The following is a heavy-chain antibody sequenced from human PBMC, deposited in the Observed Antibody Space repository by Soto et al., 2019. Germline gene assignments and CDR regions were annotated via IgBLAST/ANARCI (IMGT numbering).Heavy chain of an antibody. Sequence: PSETLSLTCTVSGGSISSGGYYWSWIRQHPGKGLEWIGYIYYSGSTYYNPSLKSRVTISVDTSKNQFSLKLSSVTAADTAVYYWAYYDILTGYYPDWGQGTLVTVSS. D-gene: IGHD3-9*01. CDR1: GGSISSGGYY. CDR3: AYYDILTGYYPD. CDR2: IYYSGST. V-gene: IGHV4-31*03. J-gene: IGHJ4*02.